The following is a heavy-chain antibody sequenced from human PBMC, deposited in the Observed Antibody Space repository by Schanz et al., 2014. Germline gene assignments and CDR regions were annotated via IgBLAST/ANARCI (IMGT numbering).Heavy chain of an antibody. CDR1: GITFSSHS. CDR2: INSVGSNT. CDR3: ARAGYCTSVSCSLFVSDY. D-gene: IGHD2-2*03. Sequence: EVHLVESGGGLVQPGGSLRLSCAASGITFSSHSFNWVRQAPGKGLEWVGRINSVGSNTDYADSVTGRFTISRDNAKNSLYLQMNSLRAEDTAVYYCARAGYCTSVSCSLFVSDYWGQGTLVTVSS. J-gene: IGHJ4*02. V-gene: IGHV3-48*04.